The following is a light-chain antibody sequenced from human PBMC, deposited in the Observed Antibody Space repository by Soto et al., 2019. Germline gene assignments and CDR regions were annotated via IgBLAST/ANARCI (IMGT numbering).Light chain of an antibody. Sequence: EIVMTQSPATLSVSPGERATLSCSASESASTNLAWYQQRPGQAPWLLIYATSTRATSIPARFTGSGSWTEFTLTISRLQSEDFAVYYCQQYNKWPLTFGGGTKVEIK. CDR3: QQYNKWPLT. V-gene: IGKV3-15*01. J-gene: IGKJ4*01. CDR2: ATS. CDR1: ESASTN.